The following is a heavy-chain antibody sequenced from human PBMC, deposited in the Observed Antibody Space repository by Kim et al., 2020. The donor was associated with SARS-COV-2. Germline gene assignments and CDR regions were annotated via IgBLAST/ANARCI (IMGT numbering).Heavy chain of an antibody. J-gene: IGHJ6*02. Sequence: YADSGKGRFTISRDNSKTTLYLQMNSLRAEDTAVYYCARANSGSYYYGMDVWGQGTTVTVSS. D-gene: IGHD3-10*01. CDR3: ARANSGSYYYGMDV. V-gene: IGHV3-30*01.